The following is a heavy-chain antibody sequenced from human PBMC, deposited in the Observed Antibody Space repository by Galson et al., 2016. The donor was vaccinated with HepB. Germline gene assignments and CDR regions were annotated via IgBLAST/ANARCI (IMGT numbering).Heavy chain of an antibody. D-gene: IGHD6-19*01. CDR1: GFTFSSHV. V-gene: IGHV3-23*01. CDR3: ADRSSSGWNLYFQH. J-gene: IGHJ1*01. Sequence: SLRLSCAASGFTFSSHVVSWVRQAPGGGLEWLSSLAPGDSETNYADSVKGRFTISRDNSKNMHYLQMNNLRAEDTAVYYCADRSSSGWNLYFQHWGQGTLVTVSS. CDR2: LAPGDSET.